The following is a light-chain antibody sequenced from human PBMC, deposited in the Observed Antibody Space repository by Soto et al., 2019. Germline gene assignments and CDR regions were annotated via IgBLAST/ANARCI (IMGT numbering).Light chain of an antibody. V-gene: IGLV1-44*01. CDR1: RSNIGSRT. CDR3: AAWDDSLDGPVV. CDR2: SND. J-gene: IGLJ2*01. Sequence: QSVLTQPPSASGAPGQRVTISCSGSRSNIGSRTVIWYQKVPGAAPKLLMYSNDQRPSEVPDRFSGSKSGSSASLAISGLQSEDEADYYCAAWDDSLDGPVVFGGGTKLTVL.